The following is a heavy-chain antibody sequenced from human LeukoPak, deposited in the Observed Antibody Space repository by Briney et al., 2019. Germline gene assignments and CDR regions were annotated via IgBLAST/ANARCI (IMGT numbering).Heavy chain of an antibody. CDR2: ISYDGSNK. D-gene: IGHD2-15*01. V-gene: IGHV3-30*18. CDR3: AKATAPVGGYYFDY. J-gene: IGHJ4*02. Sequence: GGSLRLSCAASGFTFSSYGMHWVRQAPGKGLEWVAVISYDGSNKYYADSVKGRFTISRDNSKNTLYLQMNSLRAGDTAVYYCAKATAPVGGYYFDYWGQGTLVTVSS. CDR1: GFTFSSYG.